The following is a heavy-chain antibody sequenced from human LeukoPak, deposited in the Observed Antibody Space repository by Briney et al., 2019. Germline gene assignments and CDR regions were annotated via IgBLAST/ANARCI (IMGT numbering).Heavy chain of an antibody. Sequence: PSETLSLTCTVSGGSTGSDYWSWIRQPPGKGLEWIAYVYYSGVTSYNPSLKSRVAISIDTSKNQFSLNLSSVTTADTAVYYCARLSLHCSGGSCYRGAFDSWGQGTLVTVSS. CDR2: VYYSGVT. V-gene: IGHV4-59*08. J-gene: IGHJ4*02. CDR1: GGSTGSDY. D-gene: IGHD2-15*01. CDR3: ARLSLHCSGGSCYRGAFDS.